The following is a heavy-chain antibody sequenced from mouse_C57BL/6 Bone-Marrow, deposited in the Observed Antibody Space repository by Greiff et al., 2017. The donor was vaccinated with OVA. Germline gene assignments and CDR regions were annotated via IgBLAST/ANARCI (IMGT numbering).Heavy chain of an antibody. J-gene: IGHJ3*01. CDR3: ARAVKGFAY. D-gene: IGHD2-2*01. V-gene: IGHV1-18*01. CDR2: INPNNGGT. CDR1: GYTFTDYN. Sequence: EVKLMESGPELVKPGASVKIPCKASGYTFTDYNMDWVKQSHGKSLEWIGDINPNNGGTIYNQKFKGKATLTVDKSSSTAYMELRSLTSEDTAVYYCARAVKGFAYWGQGTLVTVSA.